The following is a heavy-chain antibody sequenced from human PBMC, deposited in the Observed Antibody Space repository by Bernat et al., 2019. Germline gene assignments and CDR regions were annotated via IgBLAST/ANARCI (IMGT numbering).Heavy chain of an antibody. V-gene: IGHV3-23*01. CDR3: VKLPHGDYVPY. Sequence: EVQLLESGGGLVQPGGSLRLSCAASGFTFSSYAMSWVRQAPGKGLEWVSAITSSAGNTYYADSVKGRFIISRDNSRNTLSLQMNSLRAEDTAIYYCVKLPHGDYVPYWGQGNMVTVSS. CDR1: GFTFSSYA. D-gene: IGHD4-17*01. J-gene: IGHJ4*02. CDR2: ITSSAGNT.